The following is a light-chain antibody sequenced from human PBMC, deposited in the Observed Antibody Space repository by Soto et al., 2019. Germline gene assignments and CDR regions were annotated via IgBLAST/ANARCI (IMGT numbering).Light chain of an antibody. CDR1: DSNIGSNS. CDR3: AAWDDSLSGCV. Sequence: QSVLTQPPSASGTRGQRVTISCSGSDSNIGSNSVNWYQHLPGMAPKLLTHSNDHRPSGVADRFSGSKSGTSASLAISGLQSEDEADYYCAAWDDSLSGCVFGGVTKLTVL. J-gene: IGLJ3*02. CDR2: SND. V-gene: IGLV1-44*01.